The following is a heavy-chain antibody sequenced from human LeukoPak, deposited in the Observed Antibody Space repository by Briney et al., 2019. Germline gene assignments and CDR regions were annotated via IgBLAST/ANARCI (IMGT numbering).Heavy chain of an antibody. D-gene: IGHD2-15*01. Sequence: GGSLRLSCAASGFSFSSYAMSWVRQAPGKGLEWVSVICGSGGSTFYADSVKGRFTISRDNSKNTLYLQMNSLRAEDTAVYYWAKYGWENCSGASCFNGFDIWGQGTMVTVSS. CDR2: ICGSGGST. CDR3: AKYGWENCSGASCFNGFDI. J-gene: IGHJ3*02. V-gene: IGHV3-23*01. CDR1: GFSFSSYA.